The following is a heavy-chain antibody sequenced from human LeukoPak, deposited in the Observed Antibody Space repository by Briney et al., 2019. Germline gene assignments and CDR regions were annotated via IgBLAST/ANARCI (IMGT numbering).Heavy chain of an antibody. Sequence: GGSLRLSCAASGFTFSSYWMSWVRQAPGKGLEWVSTISGGGGSTYYADSVKGRFTISRDNSKNTLYLQMNSLRAEDTAVYYCARSLREPDFDYWGQGTLVTVSS. CDR3: ARSLREPDFDY. CDR1: GFTFSSYW. CDR2: ISGGGGST. V-gene: IGHV3-23*01. J-gene: IGHJ4*02. D-gene: IGHD1-26*01.